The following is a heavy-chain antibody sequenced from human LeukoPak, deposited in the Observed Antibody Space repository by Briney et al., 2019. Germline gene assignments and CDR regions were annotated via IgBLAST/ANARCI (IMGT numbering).Heavy chain of an antibody. J-gene: IGHJ4*02. CDR2: IYPGDSDT. CDR3: ATASGPYSGSYYDFDY. D-gene: IGHD1-26*01. CDR1: GYSFTSYW. Sequence: GESLKISCKGSGYSFTSYWIGWVRQMPGKGLERMGIIYPGDSDTRYSPSFQGQVTISADKSISTAYLQWSSLKASDTAMYYCATASGPYSGSYYDFDYWGQGTLVTVSS. V-gene: IGHV5-51*01.